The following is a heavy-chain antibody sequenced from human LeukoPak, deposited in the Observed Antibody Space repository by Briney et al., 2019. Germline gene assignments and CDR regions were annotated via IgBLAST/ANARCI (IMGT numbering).Heavy chain of an antibody. CDR3: AREVDGGKSYFDY. J-gene: IGHJ4*02. Sequence: SETLSLTCAVYGGSFSGYYWSWIRQPPGKGLEWIGEINHSGSTNYSPSLKSRVTISVDTSKSQFSLKLSSVTAADTAVYYCAREVDGGKSYFDYWGQGTLVTVSS. CDR1: GGSFSGYY. D-gene: IGHD4-23*01. V-gene: IGHV4-34*01. CDR2: INHSGST.